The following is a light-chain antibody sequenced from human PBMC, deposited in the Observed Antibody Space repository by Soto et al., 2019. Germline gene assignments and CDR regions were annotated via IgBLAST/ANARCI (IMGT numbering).Light chain of an antibody. J-gene: IGLJ1*01. CDR2: EVS. CDR3: CSYAGSGTPYV. V-gene: IGLV2-23*02. CDR1: TSDVGSYSL. Sequence: QSVLTQPASVSGSPGQSITISCTGTTSDVGSYSLVSWYQQHPGKVPKLLIYEVSKRPSGVSNRFSGSKSANTASLTISGLQAEDEADYYCCSYAGSGTPYVFGTGTKVTGL.